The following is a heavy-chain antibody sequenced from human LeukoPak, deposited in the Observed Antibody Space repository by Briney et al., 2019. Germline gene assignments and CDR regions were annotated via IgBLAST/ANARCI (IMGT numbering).Heavy chain of an antibody. V-gene: IGHV4-38-2*02. Sequence: PSETLSLTCTASGYSISSGYYWGWIRQPPGKGLEWVGSIYHSGSTYYNPSLKSRVTISVDTSKNQFSLKLSSVTAADTAVYYCARDPISDYGDYGRGSYFDYWGQGTLVTVSS. CDR1: GYSISSGYY. J-gene: IGHJ4*02. D-gene: IGHD4-17*01. CDR3: ARDPISDYGDYGRGSYFDY. CDR2: IYHSGST.